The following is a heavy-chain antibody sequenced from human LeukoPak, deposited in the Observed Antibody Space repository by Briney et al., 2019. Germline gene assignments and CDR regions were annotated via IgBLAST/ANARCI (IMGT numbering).Heavy chain of an antibody. CDR1: GFTFSSNA. J-gene: IGHJ4*02. V-gene: IGHV3-23*01. Sequence: GGSLRLSCAASGFTFSSNAMAWVRQAPGKGLEWVSGINGNGDNTYYADPVKGRFTISRDNSKNTLYLQMNSLRAEDTAVYYCAKDGDDSSGYFDYWGQGTLVTVSS. CDR2: INGNGDNT. D-gene: IGHD3-22*01. CDR3: AKDGDDSSGYFDY.